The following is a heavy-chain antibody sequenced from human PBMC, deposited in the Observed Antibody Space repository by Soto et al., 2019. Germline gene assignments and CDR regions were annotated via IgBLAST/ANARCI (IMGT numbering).Heavy chain of an antibody. J-gene: IGHJ4*02. CDR1: GFTVSSNY. D-gene: IGHD2-15*01. CDR3: ARWRGSCYSVLCRSKYYFDY. Sequence: GGSLRLSCAASGFTVSSNYMSWVRQAPGKGLEWVSVIYSGGSTYYADSVKGRFTISRDNSKNTLYLQMNSLRAEDTAVYYCARWRGSCYSVLCRSKYYFDYWGQGTLVTVSS. CDR2: IYSGGST. V-gene: IGHV3-66*01.